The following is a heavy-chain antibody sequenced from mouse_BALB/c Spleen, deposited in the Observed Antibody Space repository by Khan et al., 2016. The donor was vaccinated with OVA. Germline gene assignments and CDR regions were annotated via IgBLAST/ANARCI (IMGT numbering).Heavy chain of an antibody. Sequence: VQLKESGAELVKPRASVTLSCTASGFNIKDTYMHWVKQRPEQGLEWIGRIDPANGNTKYDPKLQDKATITADTSSNTAYLQLSSLTSEDTAVYYCASDCADVFAYWGQGTLVTVSA. CDR1: GFNIKDTY. CDR3: ASDCADVFAY. V-gene: IGHV14-3*02. J-gene: IGHJ3*01. CDR2: IDPANGNT.